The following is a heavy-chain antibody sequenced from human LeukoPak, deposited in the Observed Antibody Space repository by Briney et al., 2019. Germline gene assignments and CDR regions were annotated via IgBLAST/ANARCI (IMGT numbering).Heavy chain of an antibody. D-gene: IGHD4-17*01. V-gene: IGHV4-34*01. CDR1: GGSISGYY. Sequence: SETLSLTCAVYGGSISGYYWSWIRQPPGKELEWIGEINHSGSTNYNPSLKSRVTISVDTSKNQFSLKLSSVTAADTAVYYCASPAWGGDYPKPLDYWGQGTLVTVSS. CDR3: ASPAWGGDYPKPLDY. CDR2: INHSGST. J-gene: IGHJ4*02.